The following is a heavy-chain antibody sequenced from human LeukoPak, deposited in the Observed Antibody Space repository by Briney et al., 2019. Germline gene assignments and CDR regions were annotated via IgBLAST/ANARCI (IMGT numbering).Heavy chain of an antibody. CDR1: GGSISSSSYY. CDR2: IYYSGST. D-gene: IGHD3-22*01. J-gene: IGHJ3*02. Sequence: SETLSLTCTVSGGSISSSSYYWGWIRQPPGKGLEWIGSIYYSGSTYYNPSLKSRVTISVDTSKNQFSLKLSSVAAADTAVYYCARLKNYYDSSADDAFDIWGQGTMVTVSS. CDR3: ARLKNYYDSSADDAFDI. V-gene: IGHV4-39*07.